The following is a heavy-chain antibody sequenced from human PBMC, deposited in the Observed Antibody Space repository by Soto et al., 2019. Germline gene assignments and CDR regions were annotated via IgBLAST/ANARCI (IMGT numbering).Heavy chain of an antibody. D-gene: IGHD6-13*01. CDR1: GGSFNSHY. CDR2: ISYTGNT. V-gene: IGHV4-59*11. J-gene: IGHJ5*02. CDR3: ARGFTSNWYFPFDP. Sequence: SETLSLTCTVSGGSFNSHYWSWIRQPPGKGLEWIGYISYTGNTNYSPSLKSRVTISVDTSERQFSLILNSVTTADTAVYYCARGFTSNWYFPFDPWGQGTLVTVSS.